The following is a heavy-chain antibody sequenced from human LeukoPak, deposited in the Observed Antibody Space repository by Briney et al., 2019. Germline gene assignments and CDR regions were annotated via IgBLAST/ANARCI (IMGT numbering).Heavy chain of an antibody. D-gene: IGHD3-22*01. V-gene: IGHV4-59*08. Sequence: SETLSLTRTVSGVSISSHYWSWIRQPPGKGLEWIGYIYYSGSTNYNPPLKTRVTISVDTSKNQFSLTLSSVTAADTAVYYCARHSPKYYDFGFWGQGTLVTVSS. CDR3: ARHSPKYYDFGF. J-gene: IGHJ4*02. CDR2: IYYSGST. CDR1: GVSISSHY.